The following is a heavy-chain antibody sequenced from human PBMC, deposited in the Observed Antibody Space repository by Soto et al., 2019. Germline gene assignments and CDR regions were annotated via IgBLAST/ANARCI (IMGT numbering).Heavy chain of an antibody. Sequence: SETLSLTCAVYGGSFSGYYWSWIRQPPGKGLEWIGEINHSGSTNYNPSLKSRVTISVDTSKNQFSLKLSSVTAADTAVYYCARVRYCSGGSCYGIGYWGQGTLVTVFS. CDR3: ARVRYCSGGSCYGIGY. V-gene: IGHV4-34*01. CDR1: GGSFSGYY. CDR2: INHSGST. D-gene: IGHD2-15*01. J-gene: IGHJ4*02.